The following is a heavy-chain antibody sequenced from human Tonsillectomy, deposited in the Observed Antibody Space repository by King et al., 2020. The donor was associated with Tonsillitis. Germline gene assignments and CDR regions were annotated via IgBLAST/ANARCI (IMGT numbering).Heavy chain of an antibody. J-gene: IGHJ5*02. CDR2: IYYSGST. V-gene: IGHV4-31*03. CDR3: ARARHYGSGSYYNPRAGWFDP. D-gene: IGHD3-10*01. Sequence: QLQESGPGLVKPSQTLSLTCTVSGGSISSGGYYWSWIRQHPGKGLEWIGYIYYSGSTYYNPSLKSRVTISVDTSKNQFSLKLSSVTAADTAVYYCARARHYGSGSYYNPRAGWFDPWGQGTLVTVSS. CDR1: GGSISSGGYY.